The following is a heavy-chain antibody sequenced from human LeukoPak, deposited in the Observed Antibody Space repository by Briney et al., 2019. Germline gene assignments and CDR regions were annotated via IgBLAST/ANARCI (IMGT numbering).Heavy chain of an antibody. CDR3: ARLVGSSWYREVLRGRDY. CDR1: GVSMSSYF. Sequence: SETLSLTCTVSGVSMSSYFWSWIRQPPGKGLEWIGYIYHSGSSHYNPSLKSRVTISVDTSKTQFSLKLSSVTAADTAVYYCARLVGSSWYREVLRGRDYWGQGTLVTVSS. V-gene: IGHV4-59*08. J-gene: IGHJ4*02. D-gene: IGHD6-13*01. CDR2: IYHSGSS.